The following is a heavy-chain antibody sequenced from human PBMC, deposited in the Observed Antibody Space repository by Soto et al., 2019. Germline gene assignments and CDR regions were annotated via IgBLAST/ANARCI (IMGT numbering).Heavy chain of an antibody. Sequence: WTWIRQHPGKGLEWIGNIYNSGPSYYNPSLKSRVAMSVDTSKNQFSLTVRSMTAADTAVYYCGRESDYYDSSGSTFDFWGQGTLVTVSS. CDR2: IYNSGPS. D-gene: IGHD3-22*01. CDR3: GRESDYYDSSGSTFDF. J-gene: IGHJ4*02. V-gene: IGHV4-31*02.